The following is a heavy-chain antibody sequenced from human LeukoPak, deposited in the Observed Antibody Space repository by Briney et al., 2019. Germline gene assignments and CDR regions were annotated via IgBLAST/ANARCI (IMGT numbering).Heavy chain of an antibody. J-gene: IGHJ4*02. V-gene: IGHV4-39*01. CDR3: ASRRESCSGGSCYLTERLFYY. D-gene: IGHD2-15*01. Sequence: SETLSLTCTVSGGSISSSSYYWGWIRQPPGKGLEWIGSIYYSGSTYYNPSLKSRVTISVDTSKNQFSLKLSSVTAADTAVYYCASRRESCSGGSCYLTERLFYYWGQGTLVTASS. CDR1: GGSISSSSYY. CDR2: IYYSGST.